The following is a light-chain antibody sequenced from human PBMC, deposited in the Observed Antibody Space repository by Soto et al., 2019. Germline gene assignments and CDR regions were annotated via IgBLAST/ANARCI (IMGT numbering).Light chain of an antibody. CDR2: SNS. J-gene: IGLJ1*01. CDR1: SSNIGSNT. CDR3: AAWEDSLNGYV. V-gene: IGLV1-44*01. Sequence: QSVLTQPPSASGTPGQRVTISCSGSSSNIGSNTVNWYQQLPGTAPKLLIYSNSHLPSGVPDRFSGSKSGTSASLAISGLQSEDEADYYCAAWEDSLNGYVFGTGTKVTVL.